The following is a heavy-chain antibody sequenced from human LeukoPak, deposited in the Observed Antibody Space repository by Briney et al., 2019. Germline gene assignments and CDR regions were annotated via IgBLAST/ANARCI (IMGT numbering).Heavy chain of an antibody. J-gene: IGHJ6*02. CDR1: GGSISSSSYY. D-gene: IGHD6-13*01. V-gene: IGHV4-39*01. CDR2: IYYSGST. Sequence: SETLSLSCTVSGGSISSSSYYWGWIRQPPGKGLEWIGSIYYSGSTYYNPSLKSRVTISVDTSKNQFSLKLSSVTAADTAVYYCARHVGYSSSWYMDYYYGMDVWGQGTTVTVSS. CDR3: ARHVGYSSSWYMDYYYGMDV.